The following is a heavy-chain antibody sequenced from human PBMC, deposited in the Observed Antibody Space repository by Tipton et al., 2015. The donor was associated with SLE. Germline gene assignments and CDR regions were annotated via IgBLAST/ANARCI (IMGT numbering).Heavy chain of an antibody. V-gene: IGHV3-74*01. CDR3: GRHKTATRAFDF. D-gene: IGHD1-1*01. CDR1: GFTFSHYY. CDR2: ISSDGTDI. J-gene: IGHJ3*01. Sequence: SLRLSCAASGFTFSHYYMHWVRQTPGKGLVWVSRISSDGTDITYADSVKGRFTVSRDNAKNALYLQMNSLRAEDTAVYYCGRHKTATRAFDFWGQGTLVTVSS.